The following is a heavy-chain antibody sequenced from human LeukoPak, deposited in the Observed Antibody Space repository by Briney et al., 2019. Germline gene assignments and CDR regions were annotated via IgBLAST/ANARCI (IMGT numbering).Heavy chain of an antibody. V-gene: IGHV1-69*13. D-gene: IGHD6-6*01. CDR1: GGTFSSYA. J-gene: IGHJ4*02. CDR2: IIPIFGTA. Sequence: SVKVSCKASGGTFSSYAISWVRQAPGQGLEWMGGIIPIFGTANYAQKFQGRVTITADESTSTAYMELSSLRSEDTAVYYCASFGQLVPPFNYWGQGTLVTVSS. CDR3: ASFGQLVPPFNY.